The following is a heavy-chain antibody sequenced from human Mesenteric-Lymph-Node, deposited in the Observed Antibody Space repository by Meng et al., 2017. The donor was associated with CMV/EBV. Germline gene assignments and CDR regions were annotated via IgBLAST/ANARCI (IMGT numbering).Heavy chain of an antibody. Sequence: SVKVSCKASGGTFSSYTISWVRPAPGQGLEWMGRIIPILGIANYAQKFQGRVTITADKSTSTAYMELSSLRSEDTAVYYCAREYCSSTSCYTGPTPYYYYGMDVWGQGTTVTVSS. CDR2: IIPILGIA. CDR1: GGTFSSYT. J-gene: IGHJ6*02. CDR3: AREYCSSTSCYTGPTPYYYYGMDV. D-gene: IGHD2-2*02. V-gene: IGHV1-69*04.